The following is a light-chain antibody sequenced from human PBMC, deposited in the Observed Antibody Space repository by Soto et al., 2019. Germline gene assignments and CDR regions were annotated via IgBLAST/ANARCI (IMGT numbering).Light chain of an antibody. CDR2: SNN. Sequence: QSVLTQPPSVSGTPGQRVLISCSGGSSNIGNNYVYWYQQLPGTAPKLLIYSNNQRPSGVPDRFSGSKSGTSASLAISGLRSEDEADYYCSSYTSSSTHVFGTGTKVTVL. CDR3: SSYTSSSTHV. J-gene: IGLJ1*01. V-gene: IGLV1-47*02. CDR1: SSNIGNNY.